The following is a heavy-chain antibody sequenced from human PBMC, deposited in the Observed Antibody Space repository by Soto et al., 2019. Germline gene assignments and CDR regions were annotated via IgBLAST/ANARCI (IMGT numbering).Heavy chain of an antibody. Sequence: ASVKVSCKASGYTFTGYYMHWVRQAPGQGLEWMGWINPNSGGTNYAQKFQGRVTMTRDTSISTAYMELSRLRSDDTAVYYCARNTGYSSGWPDVFVFWGKGTMVTV. CDR1: GYTFTGYY. V-gene: IGHV1-2*02. D-gene: IGHD6-19*01. CDR3: ARNTGYSSGWPDVFVF. J-gene: IGHJ3*01. CDR2: INPNSGGT.